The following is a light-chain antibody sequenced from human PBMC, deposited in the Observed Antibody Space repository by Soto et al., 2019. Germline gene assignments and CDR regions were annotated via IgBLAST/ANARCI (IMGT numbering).Light chain of an antibody. V-gene: IGKV3-20*01. CDR1: QSVSNNY. CDR2: GAS. Sequence: EIVLTQSPGTLSLSPGERATLSCRASQSVSNNYLDWYQQKPGQAPRLLIYGASSRATGIPDRFSGSGSGTDFALTISRLEPEDFAVYHCQQYGGSPWTFGQGTKVEIK. CDR3: QQYGGSPWT. J-gene: IGKJ1*01.